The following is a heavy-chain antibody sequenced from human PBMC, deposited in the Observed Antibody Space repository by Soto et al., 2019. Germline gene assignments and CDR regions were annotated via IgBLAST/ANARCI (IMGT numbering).Heavy chain of an antibody. V-gene: IGHV3-48*02. Sequence: GGSLRLSCAASGFTFSSYSMNWVRQAPGKGLEWVSYISSSSSTIYYADSVKGRFTISRDNAKNSLYLQMNSLRDEDTAVYYCARDTSPQLVSQNWFDPWGQRTPVTVSS. CDR3: ARDTSPQLVSQNWFDP. D-gene: IGHD6-6*01. CDR2: ISSSSSTI. CDR1: GFTFSSYS. J-gene: IGHJ5*02.